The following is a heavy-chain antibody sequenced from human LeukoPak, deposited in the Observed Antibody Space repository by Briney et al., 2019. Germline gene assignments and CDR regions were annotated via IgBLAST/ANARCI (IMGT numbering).Heavy chain of an antibody. V-gene: IGHV3-30*04. CDR1: GFTFSSYA. CDR3: ANSYVRSPFDY. Sequence: GGSLRLSCAAPGFTFSSYAMHWVRQAPGKGLEWVAVISYDGSIKYYADSVKGRFTISRDNSKNTLYLQMNSLRAEDTAVYYCANSYVRSPFDYWGQGTLVTVSS. D-gene: IGHD3-16*01. J-gene: IGHJ4*02. CDR2: ISYDGSIK.